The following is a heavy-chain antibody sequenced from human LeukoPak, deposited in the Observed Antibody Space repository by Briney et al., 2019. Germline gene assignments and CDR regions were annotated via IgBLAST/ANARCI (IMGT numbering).Heavy chain of an antibody. J-gene: IGHJ4*02. CDR1: GFTFNNYA. V-gene: IGHV3-23*01. CDR2: VSGSGDNT. D-gene: IGHD3-22*01. Sequence: GGSLRLSCAASGFTFNNYAMTWVRQAPGKGLEWVSVVSGSGDNTNYADSVKGRFTISRDNSKNTLYLQMNSLRAEDTAVYYCARTDSSGLDYWGQGTLVTVSS. CDR3: ARTDSSGLDY.